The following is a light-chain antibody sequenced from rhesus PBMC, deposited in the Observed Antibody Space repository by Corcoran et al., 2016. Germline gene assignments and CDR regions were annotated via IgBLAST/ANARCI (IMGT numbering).Light chain of an antibody. CDR3: QKSSNLWT. Sequence: ETVVTQSPATLSLSPGERATLSCRASQNIGSYLAWYQQKPGQAPRLLIYGASSRATGIPDRFSGSVSGKDFTLTISSLEPEDVGIYYCQKSSNLWTFGQGTKVEIK. J-gene: IGKJ1*01. CDR1: QNIGSY. V-gene: IGKV3-24*04. CDR2: GAS.